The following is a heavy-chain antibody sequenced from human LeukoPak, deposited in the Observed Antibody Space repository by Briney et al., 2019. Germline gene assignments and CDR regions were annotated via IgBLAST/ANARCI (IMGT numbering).Heavy chain of an antibody. CDR1: GFIFSSYS. D-gene: IGHD4-11*01. Sequence: GGSLRLSCAASGFIFSSYSMNWVRQAPGKGLEWVSYISSSSSYTNYADSVKGRFTISRDNAKNSLYLQMNSLRAEDTAVYYCARAPHYSNYGPYYYGMDVWGQGTTVTVSS. J-gene: IGHJ6*02. CDR3: ARAPHYSNYGPYYYGMDV. CDR2: ISSSSSYT. V-gene: IGHV3-21*05.